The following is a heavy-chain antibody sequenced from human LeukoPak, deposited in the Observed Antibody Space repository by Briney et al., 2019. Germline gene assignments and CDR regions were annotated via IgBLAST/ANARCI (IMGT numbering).Heavy chain of an antibody. V-gene: IGHV3-72*01. CDR2: TRNRAKGYTI. CDR3: ARGFPRPYGSGNPHYDMDV. CDR1: GFIFSSYA. Sequence: GGSLRLSCAASGFIFSSYAVSWVRQAPGKGLEWVGRTRNRAKGYTIEYAASVKGRFTVSRDDSKNSLYLYMNSLKTEDTAVYYCARGFPRPYGSGNPHYDMDVWGKGTTVTVSS. D-gene: IGHD3-10*01. J-gene: IGHJ6*03.